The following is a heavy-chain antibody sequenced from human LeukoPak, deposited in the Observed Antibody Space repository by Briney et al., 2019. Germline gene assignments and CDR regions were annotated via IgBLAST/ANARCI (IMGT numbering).Heavy chain of an antibody. V-gene: IGHV3-53*05. CDR2: IYSGGST. CDR3: AKDSRRWKTYYYESSGLYYFAY. J-gene: IGHJ4*02. D-gene: IGHD3-22*01. CDR1: GFTVSSNY. Sequence: LPGGSLRHSCAASGFTVSSNYMSWVRQAPGKGLEGVSVIYSGGSTYYADSVKGRFTISRDNSKNTQYLQMNSLRVEDTAVYYCAKDSRRWKTYYYESSGLYYFAYWGQGTLVTVSS.